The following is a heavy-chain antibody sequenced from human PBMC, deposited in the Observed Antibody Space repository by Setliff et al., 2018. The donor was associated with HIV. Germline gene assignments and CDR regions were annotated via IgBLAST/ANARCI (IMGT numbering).Heavy chain of an antibody. CDR2: VYISGST. CDR1: GGSISSDY. V-gene: IGHV4-4*07. D-gene: IGHD3-10*01. CDR3: AGDRAGWDGQVILYGLDI. Sequence: PSETLSLTCTVSGGSISSDYWSWIRQPAGKGLEWIGRVYISGSTNYSPSLRSRVTMSVDTSKNQVSLKLSSVTAADTAVYYCAGDRAGWDGQVILYGLDIWGQGTMVTVSS. J-gene: IGHJ3*02.